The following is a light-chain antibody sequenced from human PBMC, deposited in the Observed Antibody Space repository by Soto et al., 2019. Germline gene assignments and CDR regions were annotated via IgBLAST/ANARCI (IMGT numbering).Light chain of an antibody. J-gene: IGKJ1*01. CDR1: QSVNSN. CDR3: QQYNNWPRT. V-gene: IGKV3-15*01. CDR2: GTS. Sequence: EIVLTQSPATLSLSPGERATLSCRASQSVNSNLAWYQQKAGQAPRLLIYGTSTRATGIPARFSGSGSGTDFTLTISSLQFEDFAVCYCQQYNNWPRTFGQGTKVDIK.